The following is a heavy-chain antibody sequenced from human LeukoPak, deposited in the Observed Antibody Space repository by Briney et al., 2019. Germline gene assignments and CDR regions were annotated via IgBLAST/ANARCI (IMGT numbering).Heavy chain of an antibody. Sequence: GASVKVSCKASGYTFTSYGISWVRQAPGQGLEWMGWISGYSGNANYAQKFQGRVTMTTDTSTSTAYMELRSLRSDDTAVYYCARARGDYVYYYYYMDVWGKGTTVTVSS. J-gene: IGHJ6*03. CDR2: ISGYSGNA. D-gene: IGHD4-17*01. V-gene: IGHV1-18*01. CDR3: ARARGDYVYYYYYMDV. CDR1: GYTFTSYG.